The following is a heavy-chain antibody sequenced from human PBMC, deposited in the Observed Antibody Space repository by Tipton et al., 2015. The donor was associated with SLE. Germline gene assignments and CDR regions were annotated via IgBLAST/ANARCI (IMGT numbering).Heavy chain of an antibody. V-gene: IGHV4-59*01. Sequence: TLSLTCTVSGGSLSSYYWSWIRQPPGKGLEWIGYIYYSGSTNYNPSLKSRVTISVDTSKNQFSLKLSSVTAADTAVYYCARDSRIAAAGYYYYYYMDVWGKGTTVTVSS. CDR3: ARDSRIAAAGYYYYYYMDV. J-gene: IGHJ6*03. CDR2: IYYSGST. D-gene: IGHD6-13*01. CDR1: GGSLSSYY.